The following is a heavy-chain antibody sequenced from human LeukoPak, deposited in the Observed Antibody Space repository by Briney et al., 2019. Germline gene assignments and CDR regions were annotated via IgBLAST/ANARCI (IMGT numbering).Heavy chain of an antibody. Sequence: PGGSLKLSCAASGFTFSSYGMHWVRQAPGKGLEWVAFIRYNGSNKYYADSVKGRFTISRDNPKNTLYLQMNSLRAEDTAVYYCAKGLGYCSSTSCRPFDYWGQGTLVTVSS. J-gene: IGHJ4*02. CDR1: GFTFSSYG. CDR2: IRYNGSNK. CDR3: AKGLGYCSSTSCRPFDY. V-gene: IGHV3-30*02. D-gene: IGHD2-2*01.